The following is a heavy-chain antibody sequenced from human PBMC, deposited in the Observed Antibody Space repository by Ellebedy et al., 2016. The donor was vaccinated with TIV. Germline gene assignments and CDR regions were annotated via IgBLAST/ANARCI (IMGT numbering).Heavy chain of an antibody. CDR3: ARQKRSDRVTLMSFDT. D-gene: IGHD3-16*01. CDR2: INHSGST. CDR1: GGSISSYY. J-gene: IGHJ4*02. V-gene: IGHV4-34*01. Sequence: MPSETLSLTCTVSGGSISSYYWSWIRQPPGKGLEWIGEINHSGSTNYNPSLKSRVTISVDTSKNQFSLKVTSVTAADTAVYYCARQKRSDRVTLMSFDTWGRGTLVTVSS.